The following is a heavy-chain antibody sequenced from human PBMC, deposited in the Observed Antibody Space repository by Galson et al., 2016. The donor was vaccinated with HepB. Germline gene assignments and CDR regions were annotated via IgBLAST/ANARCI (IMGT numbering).Heavy chain of an antibody. J-gene: IGHJ6*02. CDR3: VKTQGYSTGWYGMDV. Sequence: SLRLSCAASGFTFRNYAMTWVRQAPGEGLEWVSVISGSGDSTYYADSVKGRFTISRDNFKSTLSLQMNSLRAEDTAVYYCVKTQGYSTGWYGMDVWGQGTTVTVSS. V-gene: IGHV3-23*01. D-gene: IGHD6-19*01. CDR2: ISGSGDST. CDR1: GFTFRNYA.